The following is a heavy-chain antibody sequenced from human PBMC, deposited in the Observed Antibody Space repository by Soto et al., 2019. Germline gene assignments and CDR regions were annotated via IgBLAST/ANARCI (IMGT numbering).Heavy chain of an antibody. V-gene: IGHV3-15*01. CDR2: IKSETDGETT. CDR3: TTDLNGGFDY. CDR1: GFAFSNAW. D-gene: IGHD2-8*01. J-gene: IGHJ4*02. Sequence: GGSLRLSXAASGFAFSNAWMSWVRQAPGKGLEWVGRIKSETDGETTDYVAPVKGRFTISRDDSKNTLYLQMNSLKIEDTAVYYCTTDLNGGFDYWGRGTLVTVSS.